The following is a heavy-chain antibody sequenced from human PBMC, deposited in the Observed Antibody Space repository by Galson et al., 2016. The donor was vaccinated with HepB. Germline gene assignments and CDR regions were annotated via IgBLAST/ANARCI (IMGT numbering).Heavy chain of an antibody. Sequence: PALVKPTQTLTLTCSVSGFSLTSGRVGVGWIRQPPGKALEWLALIYWDDDKRYSPSLKSRLIITQDTSKNQVVLTMINVDPVDTATYYCALDRGRLGELFAYWGQGTLVTVSS. J-gene: IGHJ4*02. D-gene: IGHD3-16*01. CDR2: IYWDDDK. CDR1: GFSLTSGRVG. V-gene: IGHV2-5*02. CDR3: ALDRGRLGELFAY.